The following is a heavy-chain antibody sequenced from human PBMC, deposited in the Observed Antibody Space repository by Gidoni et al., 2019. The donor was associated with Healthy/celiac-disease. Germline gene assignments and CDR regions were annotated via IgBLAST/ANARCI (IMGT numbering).Heavy chain of an antibody. D-gene: IGHD6-13*01. CDR3: ARDLIAAAGKGAFDI. V-gene: IGHV1-69*09. J-gene: IGHJ3*02. CDR2: IIPILGIA. Sequence: QVQLVQSGAEVKKPGSSVKVSCKASGVTFSSYAISWVRQAPGQGLEWMGRIIPILGIANYAQKFQGRVTITADKSTRTAYMELSSLRAEDTAVYYCARDLIAAAGKGAFDIWGQGTMVTVSS. CDR1: GVTFSSYA.